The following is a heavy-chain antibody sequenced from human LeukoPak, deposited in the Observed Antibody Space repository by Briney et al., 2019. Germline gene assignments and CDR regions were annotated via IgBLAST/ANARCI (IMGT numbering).Heavy chain of an antibody. D-gene: IGHD6-13*01. CDR1: GGSNRSTSYY. Sequence: SETLSLTCTVSGGSNRSTSYYWGWIRQPPGKGLEWIGSIFYSGSAYYNPSLKSRVTISVETSKNEFSLKLRSVTAADTAVYYCARVTGYRIEDYFDYWGQGTLVTVSS. J-gene: IGHJ4*02. CDR2: IFYSGSA. V-gene: IGHV4-39*07. CDR3: ARVTGYRIEDYFDY.